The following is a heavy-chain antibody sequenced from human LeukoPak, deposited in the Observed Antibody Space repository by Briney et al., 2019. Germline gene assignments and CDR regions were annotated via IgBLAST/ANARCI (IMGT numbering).Heavy chain of an antibody. D-gene: IGHD2-8*02. CDR1: GGSISSYY. CDR3: ARHVLPIDY. Sequence: SETLSLTCTVSGGSISSYYWSWIRQPPGKGLEWIGYIYYSGSTNYSPSLKSRVTISVDTSKNQFSLKLSSVTAADMAVYYCARHVLPIDYWGQGTLVTVSS. J-gene: IGHJ4*02. CDR2: IYYSGST. V-gene: IGHV4-59*08.